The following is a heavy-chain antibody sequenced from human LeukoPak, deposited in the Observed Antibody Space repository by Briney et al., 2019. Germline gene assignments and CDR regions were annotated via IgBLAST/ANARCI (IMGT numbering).Heavy chain of an antibody. V-gene: IGHV5-10-1*01. CDR1: GYSFTSYW. CDR2: IDPSDSYT. CDR3: ARQIGYCSSTGCYVYFDY. D-gene: IGHD2-2*01. Sequence: GESLKISCKGSGYSFTSYWISWVRQMPGKGLEWVGRIDPSDSYTNYSPSFQGHVTISGDKSISTAYLQWSSLKASDTALYYCARQIGYCSSTGCYVYFDYWGQGTLVTVSS. J-gene: IGHJ4*02.